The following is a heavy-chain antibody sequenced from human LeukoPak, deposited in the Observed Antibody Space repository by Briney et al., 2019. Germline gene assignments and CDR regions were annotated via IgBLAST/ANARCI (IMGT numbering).Heavy chain of an antibody. CDR3: ARGIPLGVSLRLKRYLTN. CDR1: GGSLNRHY. D-gene: IGHD3-9*01. V-gene: IGHV4-59*11. CDR2: NYYSGST. J-gene: IGHJ4*02. Sequence: SDTQSLPHIVSGGSLNRHYWSWLRLPPGDGREGLGDNYYSGSTNYNPPLNSRLTISVDTCKHQFSLKLSSVTAADTAVYYCARGIPLGVSLRLKRYLTNWGQGTLVTVSS.